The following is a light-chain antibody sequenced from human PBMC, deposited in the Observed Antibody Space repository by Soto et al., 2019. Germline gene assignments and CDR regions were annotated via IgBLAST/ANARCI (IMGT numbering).Light chain of an antibody. CDR3: CSYGGSSTYV. J-gene: IGLJ1*01. Sequence: QSALTQPASVSGSLGQSFTISCTGTSSDVGGYTLVSWYQQHPGKVPKLLIYEVSKRPSGISNRFSGSKSGNTASLTISGLQAEDEADYFCCSYGGSSTYVFGTGTKLTVL. V-gene: IGLV2-23*02. CDR2: EVS. CDR1: SSDVGGYTL.